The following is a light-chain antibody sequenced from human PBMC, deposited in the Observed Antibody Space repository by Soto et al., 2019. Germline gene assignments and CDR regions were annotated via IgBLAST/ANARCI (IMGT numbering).Light chain of an antibody. Sequence: DIQMTQFPSTLSASVGDRVTITCRASQSISSWLAWYQQKPGKAPKLLIYDASSLQSGVPPRFSGSGSGTEFTLTISSLQPDDFATYYCQQYNTYSVSFGQGTKVEIK. CDR3: QQYNTYSVS. V-gene: IGKV1-5*01. CDR1: QSISSW. J-gene: IGKJ1*01. CDR2: DAS.